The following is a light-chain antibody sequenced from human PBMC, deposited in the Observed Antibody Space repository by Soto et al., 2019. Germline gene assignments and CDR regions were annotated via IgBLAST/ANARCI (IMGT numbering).Light chain of an antibody. CDR2: GAS. CDR3: QHYGASPPTWT. CDR1: QSVGSSY. V-gene: IGKV3-20*01. J-gene: IGKJ1*01. Sequence: EIVLTQSPGTLSLSPGETATLSCRASQSVGSSYLAWYQHKPGQAPRLLIYGASSRATGIPHRFSGSGSGTDFTLTISRLEPEDFAVYFCQHYGASPPTWTFGQGTKVEIK.